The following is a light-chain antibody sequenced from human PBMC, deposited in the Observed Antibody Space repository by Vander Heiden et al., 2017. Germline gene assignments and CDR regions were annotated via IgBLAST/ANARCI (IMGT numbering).Light chain of an antibody. CDR2: AAS. J-gene: IGKJ5*01. V-gene: IGKV1-27*01. CDR1: QGISNY. Sequence: DIQMTQSPSSLSASVGDRVTITCRASQGISNYLAWYQQKPGKVPKLLIYAASTLQSAVPSRFSGRASGTDFTLSIRILHPEDVTTYYCQRYKTAARTFGQGTRLEMK. CDR3: QRYKTAART.